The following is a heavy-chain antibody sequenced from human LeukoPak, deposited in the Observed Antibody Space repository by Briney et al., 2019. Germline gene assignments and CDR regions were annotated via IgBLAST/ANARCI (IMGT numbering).Heavy chain of an antibody. J-gene: IGHJ6*02. CDR2: IYSGGST. CDR1: GFTVSSNY. Sequence: PGGSLRLSCAASGFTVSSNYMSWVRQAPGKGLEWVSVIYSGGSTYYADSVKGRFTISRDNSENTLYLQMNSLRAEDTAVYYRARDPYDSSGLYYYYGMDVWGQGTTVTVSS. CDR3: ARDPYDSSGLYYYYGMDV. V-gene: IGHV3-66*01. D-gene: IGHD3-22*01.